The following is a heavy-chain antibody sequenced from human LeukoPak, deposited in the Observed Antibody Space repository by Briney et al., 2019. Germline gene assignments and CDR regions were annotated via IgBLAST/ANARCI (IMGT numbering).Heavy chain of an antibody. CDR3: AKDLSKRQWLVFDY. V-gene: IGHV3-23*01. D-gene: IGHD6-19*01. J-gene: IGHJ4*02. Sequence: SCKASGFTFSSYAMSWVRQAPGKGLEWVSAISGSGGSTYYADSVKGRFTISRDNSKNTLYLQMNSLRAEDTAVYYCAKDLSKRQWLVFDYWGQGTLVTVSS. CDR2: ISGSGGST. CDR1: GFTFSSYA.